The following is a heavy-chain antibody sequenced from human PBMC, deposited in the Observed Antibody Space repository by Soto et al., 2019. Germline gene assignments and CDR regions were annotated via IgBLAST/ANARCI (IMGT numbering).Heavy chain of an antibody. Sequence: QVQLVQSRAELKKPGSSVKVSCKASGGTFSSYAISWVRQAPGQGLEWMGGIIPIFGTANYAQKFQGRVTITADESTSTAYMELSSLRSEDTAVYYCARESTYYYDSSGQFDYWGQGTLVTVSS. J-gene: IGHJ4*02. V-gene: IGHV1-69*12. CDR3: ARESTYYYDSSGQFDY. CDR1: GGTFSSYA. CDR2: IIPIFGTA. D-gene: IGHD3-22*01.